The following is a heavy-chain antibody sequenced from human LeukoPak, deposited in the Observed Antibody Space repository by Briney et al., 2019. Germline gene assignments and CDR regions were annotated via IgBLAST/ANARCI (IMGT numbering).Heavy chain of an antibody. J-gene: IGHJ3*02. CDR2: INHSGST. CDR3: ARFSELRLGELSTDAFDI. Sequence: PAETLSLTCAGYGGSFNGYYWSWLRQPPGKGLEWIGEINHSGSTNYHPSLTSRVTISVDTSKMQFSLKLSSVTAADRAVYYCARFSELRLGELSTDAFDIWGQGKRVTVSS. V-gene: IGHV4-34*01. CDR1: GGSFNGYY. D-gene: IGHD3-16*02.